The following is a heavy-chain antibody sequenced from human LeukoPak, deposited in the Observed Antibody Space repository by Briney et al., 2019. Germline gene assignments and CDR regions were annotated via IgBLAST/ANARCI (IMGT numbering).Heavy chain of an antibody. J-gene: IGHJ4*02. V-gene: IGHV3-30*18. CDR3: AKDLLSIGPIDY. Sequence: PGRSLRLSCAASGFTFSSYGMHWVRQAPGKGLEWVAVISYDGSNKYYADSVKGRFTISRDNSKNKLYLQMNSLRAEDTAVYYCAKDLLSIGPIDYWGQGTLVTVSS. D-gene: IGHD5/OR15-5a*01. CDR2: ISYDGSNK. CDR1: GFTFSSYG.